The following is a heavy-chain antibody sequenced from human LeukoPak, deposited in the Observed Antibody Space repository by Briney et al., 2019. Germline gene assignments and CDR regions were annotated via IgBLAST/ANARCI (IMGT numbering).Heavy chain of an antibody. CDR3: ARLTRGYGYGSPRVGMDV. CDR1: GGSFSGYY. Sequence: SETLSLTCAVYGGSFSGYYWSWVRQPPGKGLEWLGEINHSGSTNYNPSLKSRVTISVDTSKNQFSLKLSSVTAADTAVYYCARLTRGYGYGSPRVGMDVWGKGTTVTVSS. J-gene: IGHJ6*04. D-gene: IGHD5-18*01. V-gene: IGHV4-34*01. CDR2: INHSGST.